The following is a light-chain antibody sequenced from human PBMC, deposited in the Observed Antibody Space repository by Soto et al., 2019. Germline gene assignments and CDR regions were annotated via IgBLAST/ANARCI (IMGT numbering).Light chain of an antibody. Sequence: DIQMTQSPSTLSGSVGDRVTITCRASQTISSWLAWYQQKPGKAPKLLIYKAATLKIGVPSRFSGSGSGTEFTLTISSGQPDDFATYDCQHYNSYSEAFGQGTNVELK. CDR3: QHYNSYSEA. J-gene: IGKJ1*01. CDR1: QTISSW. CDR2: KAA. V-gene: IGKV1-5*03.